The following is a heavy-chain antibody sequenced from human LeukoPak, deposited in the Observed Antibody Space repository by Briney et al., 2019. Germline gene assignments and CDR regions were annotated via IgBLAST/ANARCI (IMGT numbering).Heavy chain of an antibody. CDR3: ARGPLWELLRY. J-gene: IGHJ4*02. CDR2: MNPNSGNT. CDR1: GYTFTSYG. D-gene: IGHD1-26*01. V-gene: IGHV1-8*02. Sequence: GASVKVSCKASGYTFTSYGISWVRQAPGQGLEWMGWMNPNSGNTGYAQKFQGRVTMTRNTSISTAYMELSSLRSEDTAVYYCARGPLWELLRYWGQGTLVTVSS.